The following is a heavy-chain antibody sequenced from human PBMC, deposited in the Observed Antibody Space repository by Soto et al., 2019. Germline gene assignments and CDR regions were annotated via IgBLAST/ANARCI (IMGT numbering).Heavy chain of an antibody. CDR2: IYHSGST. CDR1: GGSCSGYY. CDR3: ARSPDSSGYYPRRYYYGMDV. J-gene: IGHJ6*02. V-gene: IGHV4-34*01. D-gene: IGHD3-22*01. Sequence: SETLSLTCAVYGGSCSGYYWTWIRQPPGKGLEWIAEIYHSGSTNYNPSLKSRLTISVDKSKNQFSLKLSSVTAADTAVYYCARSPDSSGYYPRRYYYGMDVWGQGTTVTVSS.